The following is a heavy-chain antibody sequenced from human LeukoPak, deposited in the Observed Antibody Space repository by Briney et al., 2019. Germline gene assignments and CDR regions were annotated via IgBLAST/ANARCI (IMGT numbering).Heavy chain of an antibody. CDR1: GFTFSSYG. J-gene: IGHJ3*02. D-gene: IGHD2-15*01. Sequence: GGSLRLSCAASGFTFSSYGMHWVRQAPGKGLEWVAVISYDGSNKYYADSVKGRFTISRDNSKNTLYLQMNSLRAEDTAVYYCARDPSVVAATNDAFDIWGQGTMVTVSS. CDR2: ISYDGSNK. CDR3: ARDPSVVAATNDAFDI. V-gene: IGHV3-30*03.